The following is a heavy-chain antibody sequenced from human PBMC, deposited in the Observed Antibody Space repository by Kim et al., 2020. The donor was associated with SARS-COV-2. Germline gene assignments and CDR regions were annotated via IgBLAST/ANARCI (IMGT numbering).Heavy chain of an antibody. CDR2: INPSGGST. D-gene: IGHD2-2*02. J-gene: IGHJ6*02. V-gene: IGHV1-46*01. CDR3: ARAQYTSLYYYYYYGMDV. CDR1: GYTFTSYY. Sequence: ASVKVSCKASGYTFTSYYMHWVRQAPGQGLEWMGIINPSGGSTSYAQKFQGRVTMTRDTSTSTVYMELSSLRSEDTAVYYCARAQYTSLYYYYYYGMDVWGRGTTVTVSS.